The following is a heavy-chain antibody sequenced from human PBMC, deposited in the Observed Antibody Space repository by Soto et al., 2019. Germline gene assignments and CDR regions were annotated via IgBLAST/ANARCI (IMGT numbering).Heavy chain of an antibody. CDR3: AKGTSNGGWFNTFCY. CDR2: LSGSGTST. Sequence: EVQLLESGGGLVQPGGSLRLSCAASGFTFVDYAMNWVRQAPGKGLEWVATLSGSGTSTYYADSVKGRFTISRDNSRNTLYLQMNSLRAEDTAVYYCAKGTSNGGWFNTFCYWGQGTLVTFSS. CDR1: GFTFVDYA. D-gene: IGHD6-19*01. J-gene: IGHJ4*02. V-gene: IGHV3-23*01.